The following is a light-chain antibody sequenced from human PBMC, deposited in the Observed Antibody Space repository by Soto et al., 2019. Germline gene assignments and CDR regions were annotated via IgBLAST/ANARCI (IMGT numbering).Light chain of an antibody. Sequence: ALPQPASVPVSPGQSITISCTGTSSDVGGYNYVSWYQQHPGKAPKLMIYDVSNRPSGVSNRFSGSKSGNTASLTISGLQAEDEADYYCSSYTSSSTYVFGTGTKVTVL. CDR3: SSYTSSSTYV. J-gene: IGLJ1*01. V-gene: IGLV2-14*01. CDR1: SSDVGGYNY. CDR2: DVS.